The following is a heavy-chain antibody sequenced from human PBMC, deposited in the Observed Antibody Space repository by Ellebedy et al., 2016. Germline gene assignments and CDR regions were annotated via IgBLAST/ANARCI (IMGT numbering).Heavy chain of an antibody. CDR1: GFTITGYC. J-gene: IGHJ4*02. CDR2: INSDESST. D-gene: IGHD6-19*01. CDR3: FFSGRYSY. Sequence: GGSLRLXXAASGFTITGYCMYWARQAPGQGLVWVSRINSDESSTTYADSVKGRFTISRDNAKNTAYLQMNSLRAEDTAVYYCFFSGRYSYWGQGTLVTVSS. V-gene: IGHV3-74*03.